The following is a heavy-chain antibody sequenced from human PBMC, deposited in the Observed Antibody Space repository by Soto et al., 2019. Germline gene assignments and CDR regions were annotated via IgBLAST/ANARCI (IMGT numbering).Heavy chain of an antibody. CDR1: GYTETELS. D-gene: IGHD6-13*01. V-gene: IGHV1-24*01. CDR2: FDPEDGET. Sequence: SGKVSCKVSGYTETELSIDWVVQATGKGLEWMGGFDPEDGETIYAQKFQGRVTMTEDKSTSTAYMELSSLRSEDTAVYYCARGRIAAAGTEGHYYYYYYYMDVWGKGTTVTVSS. CDR3: ARGRIAAAGTEGHYYYYYYYMDV. J-gene: IGHJ6*03.